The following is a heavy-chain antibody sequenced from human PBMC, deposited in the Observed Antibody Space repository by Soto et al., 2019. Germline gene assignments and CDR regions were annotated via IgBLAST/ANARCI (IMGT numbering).Heavy chain of an antibody. J-gene: IGHJ6*01. D-gene: IGHD6-6*01. CDR1: GFSLSRKGMS. CDR3: ARDRGIAARPRDAYYYGMDV. V-gene: IGHV2-70*01. Sequence: SGPTLVNPKQTLILTCAFSGFSLSRKGMSVSWIRQPPGKALEFLALIDWDDDKYYSTSLKTRLTISKDTSKNQVVLTMTNMDPVDTATYYCARDRGIAARPRDAYYYGMDVWGQGTKVTVSS. CDR2: IDWDDDK.